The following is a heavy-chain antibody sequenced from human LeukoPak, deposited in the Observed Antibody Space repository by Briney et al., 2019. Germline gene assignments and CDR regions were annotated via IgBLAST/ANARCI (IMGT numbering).Heavy chain of an antibody. D-gene: IGHD3-10*01. V-gene: IGHV4-31*03. CDR1: GGSISSGGYY. CDR2: IYYSGST. Sequence: SQTLSLTCTVSGGSISSGGYYWSWIRQHPGKGLEWIGYIYYSGSTYYNPSLKSRVTILVDTSKNQFSLKLSSVTAADTAVYYCEWADSGFGEFDIDYWGQGTLVTVSA. J-gene: IGHJ4*02. CDR3: EWADSGFGEFDIDY.